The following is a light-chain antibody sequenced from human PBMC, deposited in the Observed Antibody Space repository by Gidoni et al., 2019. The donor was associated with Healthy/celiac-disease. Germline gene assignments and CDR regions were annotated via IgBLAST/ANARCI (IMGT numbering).Light chain of an antibody. CDR3: QHSYSTPLT. CDR2: ATS. Sequence: DSQMTQSPSSLSASVGDRVTITCRSSQSISIYLNWYQQKPGTAPKLLFYATSSLQSGVPSRFSGTGSGTDFTLTISTLQPVDFATYYCQHSYSTPLTFXPXTKVXIK. J-gene: IGKJ1*01. V-gene: IGKV1-39*01. CDR1: QSISIY.